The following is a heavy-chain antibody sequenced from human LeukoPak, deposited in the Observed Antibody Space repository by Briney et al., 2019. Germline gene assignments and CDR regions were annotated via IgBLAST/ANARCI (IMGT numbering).Heavy chain of an antibody. Sequence: GGSLRLSCAASGFTFSSYWMSWVRQAPGKGLEWVANIKQDGSEKYYVDSVKGRFTISRDNAKNSMYMQMNSLRAEDTAVYYCASDRTPYCGGDCYFDYWGQGTLVTVSS. D-gene: IGHD2-21*02. CDR3: ASDRTPYCGGDCYFDY. CDR1: GFTFSSYW. CDR2: IKQDGSEK. J-gene: IGHJ4*02. V-gene: IGHV3-7*01.